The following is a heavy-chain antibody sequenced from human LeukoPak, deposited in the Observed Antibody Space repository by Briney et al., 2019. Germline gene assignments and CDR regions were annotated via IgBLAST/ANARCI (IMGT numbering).Heavy chain of an antibody. CDR3: ARARIVGAPGAFDI. CDR1: GFTFSSYW. CDR2: IKQDGSEK. J-gene: IGHJ3*02. Sequence: GGSLRLSCAASGFTFSSYWMSWVRQAPGKGLEWVANIKQDGSEKYHVDSVKGPFTISRDNAKNSLYLQMNSLRAEDTAVYYCARARIVGAPGAFDIWGQGTVVTVSS. V-gene: IGHV3-7*01. D-gene: IGHD1-26*01.